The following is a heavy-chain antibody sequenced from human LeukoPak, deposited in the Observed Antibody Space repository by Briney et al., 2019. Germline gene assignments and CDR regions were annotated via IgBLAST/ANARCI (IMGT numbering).Heavy chain of an antibody. V-gene: IGHV1-69*04. CDR2: ISPILGIA. J-gene: IGHJ4*02. CDR1: GGTFSSYA. CDR3: ASLNPVPAAIHRSY. D-gene: IGHD2-2*01. Sequence: ASVKVSCKASGGTFSSYAISWVRQAPGQGLDWMGRISPILGIANYAQKFQGIVTITADKSTSTPYMQLSSLRSEDTAVYYCASLNPVPAAIHRSYWGQGTLVTVSS.